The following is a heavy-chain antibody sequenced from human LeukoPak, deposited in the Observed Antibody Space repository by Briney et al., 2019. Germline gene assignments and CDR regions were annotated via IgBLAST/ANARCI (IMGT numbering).Heavy chain of an antibody. CDR3: ARGGSSGYYYG. J-gene: IGHJ4*02. Sequence: LGTLCLTCTVSGGSISSYYWSWIWQPARKGLGWIGRLYTSGSTNYNPSLKSRVTMSVDTSKNQFYLKLTSMTAADPAVYYCARGGSSGYYYGWGQGALVTVSS. D-gene: IGHD3-22*01. V-gene: IGHV4-4*07. CDR2: LYTSGST. CDR1: GGSISSYY.